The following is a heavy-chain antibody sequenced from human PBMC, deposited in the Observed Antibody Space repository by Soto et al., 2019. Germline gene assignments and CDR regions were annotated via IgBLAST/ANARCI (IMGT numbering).Heavy chain of an antibody. D-gene: IGHD2-15*01. CDR2: INHSGST. CDR1: GGSFSGYY. CDR3: ARHHLVVVVAKEFWFDP. J-gene: IGHJ5*02. Sequence: SETLSLTCAVYGGSFSGYYWSWIRQPSGKGLEWIGEINHSGSTNYNPSLKSRVTISVDTSKNQFSLKLSSVTAADTAVYYCARHHLVVVVAKEFWFDPWGQGTLVTVSS. V-gene: IGHV4-34*01.